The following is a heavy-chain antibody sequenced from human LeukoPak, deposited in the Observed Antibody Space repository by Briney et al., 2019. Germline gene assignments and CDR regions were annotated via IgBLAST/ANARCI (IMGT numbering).Heavy chain of an antibody. Sequence: ASVKVSCKASGYTFTSYDINWVRQATGQGLEWMGWMNPNSGNTGYAQKFQGRVTMTRNTSISTAYMELSSLRSEDTAVYYCARASAGVLPSDYWGQGTLVTVSS. D-gene: IGHD6-19*01. CDR1: GYTFTSYD. CDR3: ARASAGVLPSDY. CDR2: MNPNSGNT. V-gene: IGHV1-8*01. J-gene: IGHJ4*02.